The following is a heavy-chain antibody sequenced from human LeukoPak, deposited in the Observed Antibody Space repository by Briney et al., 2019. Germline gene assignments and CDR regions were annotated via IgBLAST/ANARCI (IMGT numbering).Heavy chain of an antibody. D-gene: IGHD5-24*01. CDR2: IGTIGYST. Sequence: GGSLRLSCAASGFTFSRYWMTWVRQAPGKGMEWVSLIGTIGYSTYYADSVKGRFTISRDNSKNTLSLQMNSLRVEDTAIYYCVKDIQLSTWGVGTMVTVSS. CDR1: GFTFSRYW. CDR3: VKDIQLST. J-gene: IGHJ3*01. V-gene: IGHV3-23*01.